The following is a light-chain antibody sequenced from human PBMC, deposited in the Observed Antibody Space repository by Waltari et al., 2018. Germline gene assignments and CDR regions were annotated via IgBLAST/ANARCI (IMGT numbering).Light chain of an antibody. Sequence: DIQMTQSPSSVSASVGDRVTITCRASQDITRWLAWYQQKPGKAPKLLISAASSLQSWVPSRVSGSGSGTDFTLTISSLQPEDFATYYCQQSDSFPWAFGQGTKVEIK. CDR2: AAS. CDR1: QDITRW. CDR3: QQSDSFPWA. V-gene: IGKV1-12*01. J-gene: IGKJ1*01.